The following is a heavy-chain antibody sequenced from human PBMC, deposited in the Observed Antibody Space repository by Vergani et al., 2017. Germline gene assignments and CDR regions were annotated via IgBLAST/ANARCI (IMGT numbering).Heavy chain of an antibody. Sequence: QLQLQESGSGLVKPSQTLSLPCAVSGDSITNGGFSWNWIRQSPGKCPEWIGYIFPSGNSDYNPSLKNRVSISLDKYKNQFSLWVNSVTAADTAVYFCARASLRALVGYYYYMDVWGKGKTVTVSS. J-gene: IGHJ6*03. D-gene: IGHD3-16*02. CDR3: ARASLRALVGYYYYMDV. CDR1: GDSITNGGFS. CDR2: IFPSGNS. V-gene: IGHV4-30-2*06.